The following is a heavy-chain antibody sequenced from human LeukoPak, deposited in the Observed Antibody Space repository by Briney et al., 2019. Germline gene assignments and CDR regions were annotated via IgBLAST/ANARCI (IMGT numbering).Heavy chain of an antibody. V-gene: IGHV3-74*01. D-gene: IGHD2-2*01. CDR1: GFTFSSYW. J-gene: IGHJ5*02. CDR2: INSDGSST. Sequence: GGSLRLSCAASGFTFSSYWMHWVRQAPGKGLVWVSRINSDGSSTSYADSVKGRFTISRDNAKNTLYLQMNSLRAEDTAVYYCAGTSCKGCWFDPWGQGTLVTVSS. CDR3: AGTSCKGCWFDP.